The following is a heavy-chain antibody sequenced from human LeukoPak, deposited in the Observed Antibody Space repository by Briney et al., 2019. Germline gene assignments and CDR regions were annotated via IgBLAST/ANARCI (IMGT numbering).Heavy chain of an antibody. CDR2: IKQDGSEK. Sequence: GGSLRLSCAASGFTFSSYWMTWVRQAPGKGLEWVANIKQDGSEKYYVDSVKGRFSISRDNANNSLILQMNSLRAEDTAVYYCARGTVNFDTGSQGTLVTVSS. V-gene: IGHV3-7*01. CDR1: GFTFSSYW. J-gene: IGHJ4*02. CDR3: ARGTVNFDT. D-gene: IGHD2-8*02.